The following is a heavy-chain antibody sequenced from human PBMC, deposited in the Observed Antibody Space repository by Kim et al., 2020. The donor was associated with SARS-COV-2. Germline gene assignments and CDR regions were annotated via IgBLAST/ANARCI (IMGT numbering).Heavy chain of an antibody. CDR1: GFTFSHYW. Sequence: GGSLRLSCATSGFTFSHYWMHWVRQAPGKGLEWVSHINDDRSTTKYADSVKGRFTISRDNTKNTLYLQMNSLRDEDTAVYYCVRVYSWAFNIWGDGTQVT. J-gene: IGHJ3*02. D-gene: IGHD5-12*01. CDR3: VRVYSWAFNI. V-gene: IGHV3-48*02. CDR2: INDDRSTT.